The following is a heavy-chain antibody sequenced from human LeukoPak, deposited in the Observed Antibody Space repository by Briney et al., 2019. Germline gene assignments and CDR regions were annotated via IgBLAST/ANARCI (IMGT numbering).Heavy chain of an antibody. CDR1: GYTFTGYY. Sequence: ASVKVSCEASGYTFTGYYMHWVRQAPGQGLEWMGWINPNSGGTNYAQKFQGRVTMTRDTSISTAYMELSRLRSDDTAVYYCARYSSSWYAYYYYYMDVWGKGTTVTVSS. CDR2: INPNSGGT. J-gene: IGHJ6*03. V-gene: IGHV1-2*02. CDR3: ARYSSSWYAYYYYYMDV. D-gene: IGHD6-13*01.